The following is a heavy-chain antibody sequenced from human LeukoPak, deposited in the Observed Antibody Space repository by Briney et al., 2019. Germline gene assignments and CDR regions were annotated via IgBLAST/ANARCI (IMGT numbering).Heavy chain of an antibody. J-gene: IGHJ4*02. D-gene: IGHD6-13*01. V-gene: IGHV4-59*08. Sequence: ETLSLTCTVSGGSISSYYWSWIRQPPGKGLERIGYIYYSGSTNYNPSLKSRVTISVDTSKNQFSLKLSAVTAADTAVYYCARRAAAGLGPFDYWGQGTLVTVSS. CDR2: IYYSGST. CDR1: GGSISSYY. CDR3: ARRAAAGLGPFDY.